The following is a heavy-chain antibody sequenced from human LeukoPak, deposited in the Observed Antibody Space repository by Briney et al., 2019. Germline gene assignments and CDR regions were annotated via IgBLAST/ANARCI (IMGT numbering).Heavy chain of an antibody. Sequence: PGGSLRLSCTASGFTFTSHWMHWVRQVPGKGLVWVSRINGDGSGTNHADSVKGRFTISRDNAKNTLYLQMNSLRVEDTAVYYCARDYKYAFDNWGQGTLVTVSS. CDR1: GFTFTSHW. CDR3: ARDYKYAFDN. J-gene: IGHJ4*02. V-gene: IGHV3-74*01. D-gene: IGHD5-24*01. CDR2: INGDGSGT.